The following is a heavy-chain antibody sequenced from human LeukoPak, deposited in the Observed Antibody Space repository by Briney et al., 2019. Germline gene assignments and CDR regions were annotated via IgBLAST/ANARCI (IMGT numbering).Heavy chain of an antibody. CDR1: GVTVSSNY. V-gene: IGHV3-66*03. Sequence: PGGSLRLSCAVSGVTVSSNYMSWVRRAPGKGLEWVSIIYNSGKTFYADTVKGRFTISRDNSKNTLYLQMNSLRAEDMAVYYCAKDPRPLLWFGESYGMDVWGQGTTVTVSS. CDR2: IYNSGKT. CDR3: AKDPRPLLWFGESYGMDV. D-gene: IGHD3-10*01. J-gene: IGHJ6*02.